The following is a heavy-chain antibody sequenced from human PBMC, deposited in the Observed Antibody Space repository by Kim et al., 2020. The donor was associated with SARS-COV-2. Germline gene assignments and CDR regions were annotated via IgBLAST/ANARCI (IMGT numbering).Heavy chain of an antibody. J-gene: IGHJ4*02. D-gene: IGHD3-22*01. CDR3: ARDDRGYDSSGYYYVVGY. Sequence: GGSLRLSCAASGFTFSSYSMNWVRQAPGKGLEWVSSISSSSSYIYYADSVKGRFTISRDNAKNSLYLQMNSLRAEDTAVYYCARDDRGYDSSGYYYVVGYWGQGTLVTVSS. CDR2: ISSSSSYI. V-gene: IGHV3-21*01. CDR1: GFTFSSYS.